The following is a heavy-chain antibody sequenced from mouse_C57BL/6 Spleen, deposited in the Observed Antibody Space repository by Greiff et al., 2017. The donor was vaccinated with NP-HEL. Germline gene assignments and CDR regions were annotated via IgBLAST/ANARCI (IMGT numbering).Heavy chain of an antibody. CDR3: ARTSGTFWYFDV. J-gene: IGHJ1*03. Sequence: DVQLQESGPVLVKPGASVKMSCKASGYTFTDYYMNWVKQSHGKSLEWIGVINPYNGGTSYNQKFKGKATLTVDKSSSTAYMEINSLTSEDSAVYYCARTSGTFWYFDVWGTGTTVTVSS. V-gene: IGHV1-19*01. CDR1: GYTFTDYY. CDR2: INPYNGGT. D-gene: IGHD4-1*01.